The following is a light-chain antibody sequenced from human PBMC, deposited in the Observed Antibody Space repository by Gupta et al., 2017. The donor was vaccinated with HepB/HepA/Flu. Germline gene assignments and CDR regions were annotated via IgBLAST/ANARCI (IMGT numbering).Light chain of an antibody. Sequence: DIQMTQSPSSLSASVGDRVTITCRASQGISSSLSWYQQKPGTAPKLLIYRAFRVQSGVPSRFSGSGSGTDFTLTITRLQPEDSATYSCQHTDSTPYTFGQGTQMDIK. CDR3: QHTDSTPYT. CDR1: QGISSS. CDR2: RAF. J-gene: IGKJ2*01. V-gene: IGKV1-39*01.